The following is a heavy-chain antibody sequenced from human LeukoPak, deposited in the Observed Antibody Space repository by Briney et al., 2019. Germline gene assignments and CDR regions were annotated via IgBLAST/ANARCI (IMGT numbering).Heavy chain of an antibody. Sequence: SETLSLTCAVYGGSFSGYYWSWSRQPPGKGLEWIGEINHSGSTNYNPSLKSRVTISVDTSKNQFSLKLSSVTAADTAVYYCARGRREWLVLFDYYGMDVWGQGTTVTVSS. D-gene: IGHD6-19*01. CDR1: GGSFSGYY. CDR2: INHSGST. CDR3: ARGRREWLVLFDYYGMDV. J-gene: IGHJ6*02. V-gene: IGHV4-34*01.